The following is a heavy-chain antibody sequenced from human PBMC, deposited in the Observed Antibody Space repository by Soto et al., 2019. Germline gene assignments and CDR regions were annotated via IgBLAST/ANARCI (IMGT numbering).Heavy chain of an antibody. D-gene: IGHD3-10*01. CDR1: GGSISSGDYY. V-gene: IGHV4-30-4*02. J-gene: IGHJ4*02. CDR2: IYYSGST. Sequence: SETLSLTCTVSGGSISSGDYYWSWIRQPPGKGLEWIGYIYYSGSTYYNPSLKSRVTISVDTSKNQFSLKLSSVTAADTAVYYCARAPRGNYGYPSYFDYWGQGTLVT. CDR3: ARAPRGNYGYPSYFDY.